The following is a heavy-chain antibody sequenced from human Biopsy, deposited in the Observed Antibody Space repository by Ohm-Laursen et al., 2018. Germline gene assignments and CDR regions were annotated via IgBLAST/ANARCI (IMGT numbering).Heavy chain of an antibody. J-gene: IGHJ4*02. D-gene: IGHD6-13*01. CDR1: GFDFSDYS. Sequence: SLRLSCAASGFDFSDYSMSWVRQAPGKGLEWVSSVTTTSSYIYYADSVKGRFTISRDNAKNSLYLQMNSLRAEDTAVYCCVRGSEFEGSNWPVDYWGQGTLVTVSS. V-gene: IGHV3-21*01. CDR3: VRGSEFEGSNWPVDY. CDR2: VTTTSSYI.